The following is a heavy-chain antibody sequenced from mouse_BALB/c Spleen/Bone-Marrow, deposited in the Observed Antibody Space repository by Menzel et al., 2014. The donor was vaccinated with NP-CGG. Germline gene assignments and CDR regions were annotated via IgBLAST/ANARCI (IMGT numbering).Heavy chain of an antibody. J-gene: IGHJ1*01. Sequence: QVHVKQSGADLAQPGASVKMSCTASGYIFTRHWMHWVKQRPGQGLEWIGYINPTTGYIEYNQIFKDRATLTADKSSSTNYMQLSSLTSEYSGFYYGARDGNYLFCYFDFWGAGTTVTVSS. CDR3: ARDGNYLFCYFDF. CDR1: GYIFTRHW. D-gene: IGHD2-1*01. V-gene: IGHV1-7*01. CDR2: INPTTGYI.